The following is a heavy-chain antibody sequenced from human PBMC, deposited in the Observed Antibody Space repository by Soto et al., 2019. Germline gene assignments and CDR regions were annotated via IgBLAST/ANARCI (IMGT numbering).Heavy chain of an antibody. Sequence: HPGGSLRLSCAASGFTFSSYGMHWVRQAPGKGLEWVAVIWYDGSNKYYADSVKGRFTISRDNSKNTLYLQMNSLRAEDTAVYYCARVRDVEEWLLPFDYWGQGTLVTVSS. CDR1: GFTFSSYG. J-gene: IGHJ4*02. D-gene: IGHD3-3*01. CDR3: ARVRDVEEWLLPFDY. V-gene: IGHV3-33*01. CDR2: IWYDGSNK.